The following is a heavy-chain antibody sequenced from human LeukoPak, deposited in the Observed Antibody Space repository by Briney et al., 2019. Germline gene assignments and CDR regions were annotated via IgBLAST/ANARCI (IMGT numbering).Heavy chain of an antibody. D-gene: IGHD5-18*01. J-gene: IGHJ4*02. CDR1: GFTFSSYA. V-gene: IGHV3-23*01. Sequence: QSGGSLRLSCAASGFTFSSYAMSWVRQAPGKGLEWVSAISGSGGSTYYADSVKGRFTISRDNSKNTLYLQMNSLRAEDTAVYYCAKVVGYSYGRSYYFDYWGQGTLVTVSS. CDR2: ISGSGGST. CDR3: AKVVGYSYGRSYYFDY.